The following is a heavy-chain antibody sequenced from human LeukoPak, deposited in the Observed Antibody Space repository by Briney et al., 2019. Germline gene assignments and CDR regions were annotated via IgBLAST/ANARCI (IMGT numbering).Heavy chain of an antibody. Sequence: PSETLSLTCAVYGGSFSGYYWSWIRQPPGKGLEWIGEINHSGSTNYNPSLKSRVTISVDTSKNQFSLKLSSVTAADTAVYYCARGRAAAGTGYWGQGTLVTVSS. V-gene: IGHV4-34*01. D-gene: IGHD6-13*01. CDR2: INHSGST. J-gene: IGHJ4*02. CDR1: GGSFSGYY. CDR3: ARGRAAAGTGY.